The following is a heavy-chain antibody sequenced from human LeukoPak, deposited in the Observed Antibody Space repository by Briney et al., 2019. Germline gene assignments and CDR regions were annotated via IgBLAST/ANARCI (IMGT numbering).Heavy chain of an antibody. Sequence: GGSLRLSCAASGFTFSSYGMHWVRQAPGKGLEWVAVISYDGSNKYYADSVKGRFTISRDNSKNTLYLQMNSLRAEDTAVYYCASRGYDAFDIWGQGTMVTVSS. V-gene: IGHV3-30*03. CDR2: ISYDGSNK. CDR3: ASRGYDAFDI. D-gene: IGHD3-10*01. CDR1: GFTFSSYG. J-gene: IGHJ3*02.